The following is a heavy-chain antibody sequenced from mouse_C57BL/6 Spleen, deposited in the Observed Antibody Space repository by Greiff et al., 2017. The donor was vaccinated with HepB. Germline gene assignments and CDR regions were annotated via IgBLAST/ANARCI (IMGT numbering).Heavy chain of an antibody. Sequence: VQLQQSGPELVKPGASVKISCKASGYTFTDYYINWVKQRPGQGLEWIGWIFPGSGSTYYNEKFKGKATLTVDKSSSTAYMLLSSLTSEDSAVYFCAKVYGSSYDYAMDYWGQGTSVTVSS. V-gene: IGHV1-75*01. J-gene: IGHJ4*01. CDR1: GYTFTDYY. D-gene: IGHD1-1*01. CDR2: IFPGSGST. CDR3: AKVYGSSYDYAMDY.